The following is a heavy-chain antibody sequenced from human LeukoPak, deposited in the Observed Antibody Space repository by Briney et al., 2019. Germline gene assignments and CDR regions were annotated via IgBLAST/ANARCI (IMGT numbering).Heavy chain of an antibody. D-gene: IGHD6-25*01. CDR2: ILSGGTT. V-gene: IGHV3-53*01. CDR1: GFTVSTYY. Sequence: PGGSLRLSCAASGFTVSTYYMSWVRQAPGKGLECVSVILSGGTTYYADSVKGRFTISRDTSRNTLYLQMNSLRVEDTAVCYCARARPADLWGRGTLVTVSS. J-gene: IGHJ2*01. CDR3: ARARPADL.